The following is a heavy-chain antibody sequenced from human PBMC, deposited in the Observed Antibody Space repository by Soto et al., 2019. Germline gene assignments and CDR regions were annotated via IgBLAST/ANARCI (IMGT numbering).Heavy chain of an antibody. Sequence: GGSLRLSCAASGFIFKMYWMHWVRQSPGKGLVWISRIYNDGTYSDYADSVRGRLTISRDNVNDTLYLQMNNLRAEDSGLYYCTRGPRPISTGTGAYWGQGTQVTVSS. CDR2: IYNDGTYS. D-gene: IGHD3-10*01. CDR3: TRGPRPISTGTGAY. V-gene: IGHV3-74*01. CDR1: GFIFKMYW. J-gene: IGHJ4*02.